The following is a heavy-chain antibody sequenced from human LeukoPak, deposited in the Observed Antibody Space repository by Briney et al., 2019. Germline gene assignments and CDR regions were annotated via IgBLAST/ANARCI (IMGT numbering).Heavy chain of an antibody. CDR2: IWSDGSHK. J-gene: IGHJ5*02. CDR3: AKGGLNWFDP. V-gene: IGHV3-33*06. Sequence: GRSLRLSCAASGFIFSNYGIHWVRQAPGKGLEWVALIWSDGSHKYYTDSVKGRFTISRDNSKNTVYLQMNSLRAEDTAVYYCAKGGLNWFDPWGQGTLVTVSS. D-gene: IGHD3-10*01. CDR1: GFIFSNYG.